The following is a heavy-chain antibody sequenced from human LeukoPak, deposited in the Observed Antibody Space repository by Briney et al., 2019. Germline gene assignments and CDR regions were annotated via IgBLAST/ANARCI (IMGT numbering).Heavy chain of an antibody. CDR1: DGSISNYY. Sequence: SETLSLTCTVSDGSISNYYWSWIRQPPGKGLEWIGYIYTSGSTNYNPSLKSRVTISVDTSKNQFSLKLSSVTAADTAVYYCARHLTGSSVCVEYWGQGTLVTVSS. J-gene: IGHJ4*02. D-gene: IGHD2-8*02. CDR2: IYTSGST. V-gene: IGHV4-4*09. CDR3: ARHLTGSSVCVEY.